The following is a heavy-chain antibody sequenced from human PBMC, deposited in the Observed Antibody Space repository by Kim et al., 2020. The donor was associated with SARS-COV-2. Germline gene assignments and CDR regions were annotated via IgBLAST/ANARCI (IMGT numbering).Heavy chain of an antibody. J-gene: IGHJ4*02. Sequence: SETLSLTCTVSGGSISSGGYYWSWIRQHPGKGLEWIGYIYYSGSTYYNPSLKSRVTISVDTSKNQFSLKLSSVTAADTAVYYCARSRDSSSWYYFDYWGQGTLVTVSS. CDR3: ARSRDSSSWYYFDY. CDR1: GGSISSGGYY. V-gene: IGHV4-31*03. D-gene: IGHD6-13*01. CDR2: IYYSGST.